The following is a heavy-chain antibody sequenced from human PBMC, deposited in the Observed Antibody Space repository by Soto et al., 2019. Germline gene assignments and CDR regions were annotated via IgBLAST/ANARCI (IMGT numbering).Heavy chain of an antibody. Sequence: QVQLVQSGAEVKKPGSSVKVSCKASGGTFSSYAISWVRQAPGQGLEWMGGIIPIFGTANYAQKFQGRVTITADESTSTASMELSSLRSEDTAVYYCAREGFGVVKERYYLDYWGQGTLVTVSS. CDR3: AREGFGVVKERYYLDY. J-gene: IGHJ4*02. V-gene: IGHV1-69*01. D-gene: IGHD3-3*01. CDR1: GGTFSSYA. CDR2: IIPIFGTA.